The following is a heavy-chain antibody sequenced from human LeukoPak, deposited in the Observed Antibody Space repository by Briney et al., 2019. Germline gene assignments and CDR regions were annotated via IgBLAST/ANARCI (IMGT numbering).Heavy chain of an antibody. D-gene: IGHD6-19*01. Sequence: ASVKVSCKASGYTFTTYGISWVRQAPGQGLESMGWISAYNGNTNYAQKLQGRVTMTTDTSTSTAYMELRSLRSDDTAVYYCARSSGTTYYYYYYMDVWGKGTTVTVSS. V-gene: IGHV1-18*01. CDR2: ISAYNGNT. CDR3: ARSSGTTYYYYYYMDV. J-gene: IGHJ6*03. CDR1: GYTFTTYG.